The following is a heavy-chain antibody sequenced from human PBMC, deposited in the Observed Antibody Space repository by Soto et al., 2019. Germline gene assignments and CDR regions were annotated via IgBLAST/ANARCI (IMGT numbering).Heavy chain of an antibody. CDR1: GGSISSGTSY. Sequence: VQLRESGPGLVKPSQTLSLTCNVSGGSISSGTSYWTWIRQHPGEGLEWIGHIYFTGATYSNPSLRSRLTMSVDTSKNQFSLKLTSVTAADTATYYCASIPRRGYSYGIDYWGQGTLVTVSS. CDR3: ASIPRRGYSYGIDY. D-gene: IGHD2-21*02. J-gene: IGHJ4*02. CDR2: IYFTGAT. V-gene: IGHV4-31*03.